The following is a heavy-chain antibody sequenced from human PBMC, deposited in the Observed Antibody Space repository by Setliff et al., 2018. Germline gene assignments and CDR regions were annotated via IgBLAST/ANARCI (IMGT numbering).Heavy chain of an antibody. CDR3: AKDLSSNTAASYFFDL. D-gene: IGHD5-18*01. Sequence: PGGSLRLSCEVSTSRFSDYGFHWVRQAPGKGLEWVAVIWYDGRRKYYADSVKGRFTMSRDSSTNTLYLQMNSLRGEDTAVYYCAKDLSSNTAASYFFDLWGQGTQVTVSS. J-gene: IGHJ4*02. CDR1: TSRFSDYG. CDR2: IWYDGRRK. V-gene: IGHV3-33*03.